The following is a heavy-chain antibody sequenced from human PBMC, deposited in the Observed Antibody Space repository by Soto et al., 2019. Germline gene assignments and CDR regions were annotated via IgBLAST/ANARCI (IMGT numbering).Heavy chain of an antibody. D-gene: IGHD3-10*01. J-gene: IGHJ6*02. V-gene: IGHV3-30*18. CDR2: ISYDGSNK. CDR3: AKNTKMVRGVDTYYYYGMDV. Sequence: QAQLVESGGGVVQPGRSLRLSCAASGFTFSSYGMHWVRQAPGKGLEWVAVISYDGSNKYYADSVKGRFTISRDNSKNTLYLQMNSLRAEDTAVYYCAKNTKMVRGVDTYYYYGMDVWGQGTTVTVSS. CDR1: GFTFSSYG.